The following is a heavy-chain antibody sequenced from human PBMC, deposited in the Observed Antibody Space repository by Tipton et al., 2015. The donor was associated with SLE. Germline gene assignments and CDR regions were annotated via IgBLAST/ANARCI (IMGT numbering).Heavy chain of an antibody. D-gene: IGHD5-24*01. CDR1: GYSFTNYW. J-gene: IGHJ4*02. Sequence: VQLVQSGAEVKKPGESLKISCQGSGYSFTNYWIGWVRQMPGKGLEWMGIIYPGDSDTRYSPTFQGLVTISAHKSISTAFLQWSSLKASDTAIYYCARRLDGYSPFDDWGQGTLVTISS. CDR2: IYPGDSDT. CDR3: ARRLDGYSPFDD. V-gene: IGHV5-51*03.